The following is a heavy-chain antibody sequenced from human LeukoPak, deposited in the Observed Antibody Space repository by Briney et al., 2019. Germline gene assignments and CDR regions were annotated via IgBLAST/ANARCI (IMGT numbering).Heavy chain of an antibody. CDR3: ARDSVITFGGVTMNWFDP. D-gene: IGHD3-16*01. CDR2: ISAYNGKT. V-gene: IGHV1-18*01. J-gene: IGHJ5*02. Sequence: ASVKVSCKASGYTFTSYGISWVRQAPGQGLEWMGWISAYNGKTNYAQKLQGRVTMTTDTSTSTAYMELRSLRSDDTAVYYCARDSVITFGGVTMNWFDPWGQGTLVTVSS. CDR1: GYTFTSYG.